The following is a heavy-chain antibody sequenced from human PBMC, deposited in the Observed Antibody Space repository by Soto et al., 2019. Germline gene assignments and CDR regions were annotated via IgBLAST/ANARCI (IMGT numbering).Heavy chain of an antibody. CDR3: AKDGSYDSSGYYGY. CDR2: IFHSGST. J-gene: IGHJ4*02. CDR1: GYSISSGYY. Sequence: PSETLSLTCGVSGYSISSGYYWGWIRQPPGKGLEWIASIFHSGSTYYNPSLKSRVTISVDTSKNTLYLQMNSLRAEDTAVYYCAKDGSYDSSGYYGYWGQGTLVTVSS. D-gene: IGHD3-22*01. V-gene: IGHV4-38-2*02.